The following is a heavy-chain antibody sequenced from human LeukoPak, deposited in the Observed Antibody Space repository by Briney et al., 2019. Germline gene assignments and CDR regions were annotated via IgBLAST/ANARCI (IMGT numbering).Heavy chain of an antibody. CDR3: ARGALNWVYFDC. V-gene: IGHV4-59*01. Sequence: PSETLSLTCTVSGGSISSYYWSWIRQPPGKGLVWTGYIYYSGSTNYNPSLKSRVTISVDTSKNQFSLKLSSVTAADTAVYYCARGALNWVYFDCWGQGTLVTVSS. J-gene: IGHJ4*02. CDR2: IYYSGST. D-gene: IGHD7-27*01. CDR1: GGSISSYY.